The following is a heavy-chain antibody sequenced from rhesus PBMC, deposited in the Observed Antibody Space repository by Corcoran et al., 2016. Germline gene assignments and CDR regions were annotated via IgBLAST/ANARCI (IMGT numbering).Heavy chain of an antibody. CDR3: ASIYCTSTTCDRFYFDY. V-gene: IGHV4-127*01. CDR2: IGGSSGST. CDR1: GYSISSGYG. J-gene: IGHJ4*01. Sequence: QVQLQESGPGLVKPSATLSLTCAVSGYSISSGYGWRWIRQPPGKGLAWLGYIGGSSGSTNYNPSLKSLVTISKDTSKNQFSLKLSSVTAADTAVYYCASIYCTSTTCDRFYFDYWGQGVLVTVSS. D-gene: IGHD2-2*01.